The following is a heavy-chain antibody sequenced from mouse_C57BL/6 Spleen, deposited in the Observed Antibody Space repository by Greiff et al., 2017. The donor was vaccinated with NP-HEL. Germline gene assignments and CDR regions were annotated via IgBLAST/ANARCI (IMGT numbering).Heavy chain of an antibody. V-gene: IGHV1-22*01. CDR1: GYTFTDYN. J-gene: IGHJ4*01. Sequence: EVKLQESGPELVKPGASVKMSCKASGYTFTDYNMHWVKQSHGKSLEWIGYINPNNGGTSYNQKFKGKATLTVNKSSSTAYMELRSLTSEDSAVYYCARSRKDGYYDAMDYWGQGTSVTVSS. CDR2: INPNNGGT. CDR3: ARSRKDGYYDAMDY. D-gene: IGHD2-3*01.